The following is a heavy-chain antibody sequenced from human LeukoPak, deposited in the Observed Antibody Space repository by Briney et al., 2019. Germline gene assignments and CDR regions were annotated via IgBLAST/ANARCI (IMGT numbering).Heavy chain of an antibody. CDR2: ISYDGSNK. J-gene: IGHJ3*02. CDR1: GFTFSSYG. D-gene: IGHD2-15*01. CDR3: AKDRLHCSGGSCYSGAFDI. V-gene: IGHV3-30*18. Sequence: SGGSLRLSCAASGFTFSSYGMHWVRQAPGKGLEWVAVISYDGSNKYYADSVKGRFTISRDNSKNTLYLQMNSLRAEDTAVYYCAKDRLHCSGGSCYSGAFDIWGQGTMVTVSS.